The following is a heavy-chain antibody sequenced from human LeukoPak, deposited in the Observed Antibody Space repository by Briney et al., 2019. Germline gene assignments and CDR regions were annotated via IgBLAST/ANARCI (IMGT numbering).Heavy chain of an antibody. Sequence: GGSLRLSCAASGVTLSDHHMDWVRQPPGKGLEWIGRSRNKPNSYTTEYAASVRGRFVISRDDSNNSLFLQMNSLKSEDTAVYYCTTDLRWFDYWGQGTPVTVSS. CDR3: TTDLRWFDY. J-gene: IGHJ4*02. D-gene: IGHD4-23*01. CDR2: SRNKPNSYTT. CDR1: GVTLSDHH. V-gene: IGHV3-72*01.